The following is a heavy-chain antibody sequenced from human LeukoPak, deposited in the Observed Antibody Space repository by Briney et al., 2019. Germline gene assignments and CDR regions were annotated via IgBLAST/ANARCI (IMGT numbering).Heavy chain of an antibody. V-gene: IGHV3-30*03. D-gene: IGHD4-11*01. J-gene: IGHJ6*03. CDR1: GFTFSSYG. CDR3: AREPTVESYYYYYMDV. CDR2: ISYDGSNK. Sequence: PGGSLRLSCAASGFTFSSYGMHWVRQAPGKGLEWVAVISYDGSNKYYADSVKGRFTISRDNSKNTLYLQMNSLRAEDTAVYYCAREPTVESYYYYYMDVWGKGTTVTVSS.